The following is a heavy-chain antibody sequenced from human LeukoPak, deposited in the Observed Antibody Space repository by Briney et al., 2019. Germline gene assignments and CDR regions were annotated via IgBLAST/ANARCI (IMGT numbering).Heavy chain of an antibody. CDR1: GGSFSGYY. V-gene: IGHV4-34*01. CDR2: INHSGST. CDR3: ARIVVPAAIRDY. Sequence: SETLSLTCAVYGGSFSGYYWRWIRQPPGKGLEWIGEINHSGSTNYNPSLKSRVTISVDTSKKQFSRKLSSVTAADTAVYDCARIVVPAAIRDYWGQGTLVTVPS. J-gene: IGHJ4*02. D-gene: IGHD2-2*01.